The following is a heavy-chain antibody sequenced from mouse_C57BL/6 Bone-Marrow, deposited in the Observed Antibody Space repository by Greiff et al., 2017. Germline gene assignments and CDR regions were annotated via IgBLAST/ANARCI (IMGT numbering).Heavy chain of an antibody. CDR1: GYTFTSYG. Sequence: VQRVESGAELARPGASVKLSCKASGYTFTSYGISWVKQRTGQGLEWIGEIYPRSGNTYYNEKFKGKATLTADKSSSTAYMELRSLTSEDSAVYFCARPTPYAMDYWGQGTSVTVSS. CDR2: IYPRSGNT. J-gene: IGHJ4*01. V-gene: IGHV1-81*01. CDR3: ARPTPYAMDY.